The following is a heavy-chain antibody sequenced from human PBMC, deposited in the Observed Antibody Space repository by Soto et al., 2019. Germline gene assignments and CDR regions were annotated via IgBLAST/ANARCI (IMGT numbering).Heavy chain of an antibody. V-gene: IGHV3-23*01. D-gene: IGHD6-19*01. CDR3: ASRTSGGYFDY. CDR2: ISGSGGST. Sequence: GGSLRLSCTASGFTFSSYAMNWVRQAPGKGLEWVSVISGSGGSTYYADSVKGRFTISRDNSKNKLYLQMNSLRAEDTAVYYCASRTSGGYFDYRGQGSLDTVS. CDR1: GFTFSSYA. J-gene: IGHJ4*02.